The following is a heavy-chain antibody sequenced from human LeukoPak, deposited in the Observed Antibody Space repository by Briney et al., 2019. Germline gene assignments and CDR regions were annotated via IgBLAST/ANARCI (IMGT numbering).Heavy chain of an antibody. CDR3: ARHYGP. Sequence: GSLRLSCAVSGFTVSDNYMSWIRQPPGKGLEWIGSIYYSGSTYYNPSLKSRVTISVDTSKNQFSLKLNSVTATDTAVYYCARHYGPWGQGTLVTVSS. J-gene: IGHJ4*02. CDR2: IYYSGST. D-gene: IGHD3-10*01. CDR1: GFTVSDNY. V-gene: IGHV4-39*01.